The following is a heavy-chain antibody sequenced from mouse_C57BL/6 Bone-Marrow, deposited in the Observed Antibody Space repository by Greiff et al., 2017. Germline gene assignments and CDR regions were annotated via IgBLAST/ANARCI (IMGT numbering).Heavy chain of an antibody. D-gene: IGHD2-1*01. Sequence: QVQLKQSGAELVKPGASVKISCKASGYTFTDYYINWVKQRPGQGLEGIGKIGPGSGSTYYNEKFKGKATLTADKSSSTAYMQLSSLTSEDSAVYFCSRWGYYRNPWFASWGQGTLVTVSA. CDR3: SRWGYYRNPWFAS. CDR2: IGPGSGST. CDR1: GYTFTDYY. J-gene: IGHJ3*01. V-gene: IGHV1-77*01.